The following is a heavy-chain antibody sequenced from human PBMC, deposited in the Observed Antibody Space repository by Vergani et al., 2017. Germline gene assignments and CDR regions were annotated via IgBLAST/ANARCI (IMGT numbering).Heavy chain of an antibody. CDR1: GFTFSSYS. J-gene: IGHJ4*02. D-gene: IGHD1-26*01. CDR2: IRGSSSTI. CDR3: ALGGVGATEPFDY. V-gene: IGHV3-48*01. Sequence: EVQLVESGGGLVQPGGSLRLSCAASGFTFSSYSINWVRQAPGKGLVWVSYIRGSSSTIYYADPVKGRFTISRDNAKKSLYLQMNSLRAEDTAVYYCALGGVGATEPFDYWGQGTLVTVSS.